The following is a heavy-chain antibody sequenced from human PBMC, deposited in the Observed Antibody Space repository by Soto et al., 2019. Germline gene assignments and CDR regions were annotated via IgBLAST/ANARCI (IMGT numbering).Heavy chain of an antibody. D-gene: IGHD4-17*01. J-gene: IGHJ4*02. CDR3: ARDRGTYSRKTLYGDYVGAIGY. Sequence: LSLTCAASGFTVSSNYMSWVRQAPGKGLEWVSVIYSGGSTYYADSVKGRFTISRDNSKNTLYLQMNSLRAEDTAVYYCARDRGTYSRKTLYGDYVGAIGYWGQGTLVTVSS. V-gene: IGHV3-66*01. CDR2: IYSGGST. CDR1: GFTVSSNY.